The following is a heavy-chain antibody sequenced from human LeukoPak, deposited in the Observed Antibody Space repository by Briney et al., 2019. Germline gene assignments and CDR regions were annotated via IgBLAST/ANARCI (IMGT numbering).Heavy chain of an antibody. V-gene: IGHV3-49*04. J-gene: IGHJ4*02. CDR2: ITSKAYGGTT. Sequence: GRSLRLSCTASGFTFGDYDTSWVRQAPGKGLEWVGFITSKAYGGTTEYAASVKGRFTISRDDSKSIAYLQMTSLRTEDTAVYYCTRDMIYTFHYWGQGTLVTVSS. CDR3: TRDMIYTFHY. D-gene: IGHD3-16*01. CDR1: GFTFGDYD.